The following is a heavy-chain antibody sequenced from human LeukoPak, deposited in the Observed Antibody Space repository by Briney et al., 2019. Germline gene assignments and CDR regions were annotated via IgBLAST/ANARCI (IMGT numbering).Heavy chain of an antibody. CDR3: ARNYDYPGANDY. CDR1: GGSISSYY. D-gene: IGHD3-16*01. Sequence: SDTLSLTCTVSGGSISSYYWTWIRQPPGKGLEWIGCIYYSGSTNYNPSLKSRVTISVDTCKNQFSLKLSSVTAADTAIYYCARNYDYPGANDYWGQGTLVTVSS. CDR2: IYYSGST. V-gene: IGHV4-59*08. J-gene: IGHJ4*02.